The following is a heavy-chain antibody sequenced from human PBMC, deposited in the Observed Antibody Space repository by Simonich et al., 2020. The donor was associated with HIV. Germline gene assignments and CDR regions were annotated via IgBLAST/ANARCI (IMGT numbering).Heavy chain of an antibody. J-gene: IGHJ4*02. Sequence: QVQLQQWGAGLLKPSETLSLTCAVYGGSFSGYYWSWIRQPPVKGLEWIGEINHSGSTNYNPAPKSRVTISVDTSKNQFSLKLSSVTAADTAVYYCARRHPTTVTTPYFDYWGQGTLVTVSS. CDR3: ARRHPTTVTTPYFDY. CDR1: GGSFSGYY. D-gene: IGHD4-17*01. CDR2: INHSGST. V-gene: IGHV4-34*01.